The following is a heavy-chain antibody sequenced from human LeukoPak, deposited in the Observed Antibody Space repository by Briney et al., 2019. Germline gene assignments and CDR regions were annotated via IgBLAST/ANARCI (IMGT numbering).Heavy chain of an antibody. D-gene: IGHD1-7*01. CDR1: GFTFSSYV. CDR2: ISGSSGTI. Sequence: GGSLRLSCAASGFTFSSYVMSWVRQAPGKGLEWVSSISGSSGTIDYADSVKGRFIISRDNSKNAQYLQMNSLRPEDTVVYYCAKGRQLLDPWGQGTLVTVSS. V-gene: IGHV3-23*01. J-gene: IGHJ5*02. CDR3: AKGRQLLDP.